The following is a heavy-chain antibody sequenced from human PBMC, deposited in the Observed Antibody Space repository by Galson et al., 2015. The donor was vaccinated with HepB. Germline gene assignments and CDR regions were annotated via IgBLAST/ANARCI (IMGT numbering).Heavy chain of an antibody. CDR1: GFTFTSSA. V-gene: IGHV1-58*01. J-gene: IGHJ4*02. CDR3: AAKSSSWALFVVYDFDY. CDR2: IVVGSGNT. Sequence: SVKVSCKASGFTFTSSAVQWVRQARGQRLEWIGWIVVGSGNTNYAQKFQERVTITRDMSTSTAFMELSSLRSEDTAVYYCAAKSSSWALFVVYDFDYSGQRTRVTVSS. D-gene: IGHD2-21*01.